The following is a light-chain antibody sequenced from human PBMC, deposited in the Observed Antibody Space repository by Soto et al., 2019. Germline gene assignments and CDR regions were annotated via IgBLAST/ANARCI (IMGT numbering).Light chain of an antibody. V-gene: IGKV1-39*01. CDR3: QQSYSTIT. Sequence: DIQMTQSPSSLSASVGDRVTITCRASQSISSYLNWYQQKPGKAPNLLIYTASSLQSGVPSRFSGSGSGTDFTLTISSLQPEDFATYFCQQSYSTITFGGGTKEDIK. J-gene: IGKJ4*01. CDR1: QSISSY. CDR2: TAS.